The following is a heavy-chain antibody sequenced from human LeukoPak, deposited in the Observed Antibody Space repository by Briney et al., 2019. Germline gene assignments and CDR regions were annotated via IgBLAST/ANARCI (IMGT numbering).Heavy chain of an antibody. J-gene: IGHJ4*02. CDR2: IYYSGTT. Sequence: ASETLSLTCTVSGGSISSYSWSWIRQPPGKGLEWIGYIYYSGTTNYNPSLKSRVTISVDTSKNQFSLKLSSVTAADTAVYYCARGIVGPTYFDYWGQGTLVTVSS. D-gene: IGHD1-26*01. CDR3: ARGIVGPTYFDY. V-gene: IGHV4-59*12. CDR1: GGSISSYS.